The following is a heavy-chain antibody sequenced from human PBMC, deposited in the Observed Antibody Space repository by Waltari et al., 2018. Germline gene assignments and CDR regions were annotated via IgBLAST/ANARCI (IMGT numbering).Heavy chain of an antibody. Sequence: EVQLLESGGGLVQPGGSLRLSCAASGFTFRSYAMSWVRQAPGKGLEWVSAISGSGGSTYYADSVKGLFTISRDNSKNTLYLQMNSLRAEYTAVYYCAKELTDGTHWCWGQGTLVTVSS. CDR1: GFTFRSYA. D-gene: IGHD1-1*01. J-gene: IGHJ4*02. CDR2: ISGSGGST. V-gene: IGHV3-23*01. CDR3: AKELTDGTHWC.